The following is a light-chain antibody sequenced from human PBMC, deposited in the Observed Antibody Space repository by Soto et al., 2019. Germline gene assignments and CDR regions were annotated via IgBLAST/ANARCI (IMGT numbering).Light chain of an antibody. CDR1: QSVTTY. CDR3: QQRYNWPLT. Sequence: EIVLTQSPATLSLSPGERATLSCRASQSVTTYLAWYQQKPGQAPRLLIYDAFNRATGIPARFSGSGSGTDFNLTISSLEPEDFSVYYCQQRYNWPLTFGGGTKVEIK. CDR2: DAF. V-gene: IGKV3-11*01. J-gene: IGKJ4*01.